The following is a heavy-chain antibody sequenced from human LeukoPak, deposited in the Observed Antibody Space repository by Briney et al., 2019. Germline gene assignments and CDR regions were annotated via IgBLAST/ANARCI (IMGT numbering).Heavy chain of an antibody. CDR3: ARVCSSTSCSPAEYFQH. Sequence: GGSLRLSCAVSGFTFSSYSMNWVRQAPGKGLEWVSSISSSSSYIYYADSVKGRFTISRDNAKNSLYLQMNSLRAEDTAVYYCARVCSSTSCSPAEYFQHWGQGTLVTVSS. V-gene: IGHV3-21*01. D-gene: IGHD2-2*01. CDR2: ISSSSSYI. J-gene: IGHJ1*01. CDR1: GFTFSSYS.